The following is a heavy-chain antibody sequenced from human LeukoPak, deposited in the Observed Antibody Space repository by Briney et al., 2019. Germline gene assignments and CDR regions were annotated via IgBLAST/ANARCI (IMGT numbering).Heavy chain of an antibody. CDR2: ISYDGSNT. J-gene: IGHJ4*02. CDR1: GFTFSSYG. Sequence: GGSLRLSCAASGFTFSSYGMQWVRQAPGKGLEWVAVISYDGSNTYYADSVKGRFTISRDNSKNTLYLQMNSLRVEDTAVYRCAKDLEPYTSGWYGDYWGQGTLVTVSS. D-gene: IGHD6-19*01. V-gene: IGHV3-30*18. CDR3: AKDLEPYTSGWYGDY.